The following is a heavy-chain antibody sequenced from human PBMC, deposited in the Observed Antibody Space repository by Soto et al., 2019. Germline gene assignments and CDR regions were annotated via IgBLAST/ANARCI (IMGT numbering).Heavy chain of an antibody. J-gene: IGHJ4*02. D-gene: IGHD1-26*01. CDR3: AKDRQGSYFDY. V-gene: IGHV3-23*01. CDR1: GFTFSSYA. Sequence: EVQLLESGGGLVQPGGSLRLSCAASGFTFSSYAMNWVRQAPGKGLEWVSTISGSGVSTYYADSVKGRFIISRDNSKKTLYLQMNSLSAEDTAVYYCAKDRQGSYFDYWGQGTLVTVSS. CDR2: ISGSGVST.